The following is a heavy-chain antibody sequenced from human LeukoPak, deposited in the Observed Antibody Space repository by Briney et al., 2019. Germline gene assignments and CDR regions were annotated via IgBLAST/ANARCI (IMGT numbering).Heavy chain of an antibody. J-gene: IGHJ5*02. V-gene: IGHV1-2*02. D-gene: IGHD1-26*01. CDR3: ARDVGGSYYGWFDP. Sequence: ASVKVSCKASGYTFTGYYMHWVRQAPGQALEWMGWINLNSGGTNYAQKFRGRVTMTRDTSISTAYMELSRLRSDDTAVYYCARDVGGSYYGWFDPWGQGTLVTVSS. CDR1: GYTFTGYY. CDR2: INLNSGGT.